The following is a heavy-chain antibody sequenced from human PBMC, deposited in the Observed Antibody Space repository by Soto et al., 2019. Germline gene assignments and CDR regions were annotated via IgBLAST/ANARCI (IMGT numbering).Heavy chain of an antibody. Sequence: ASVKVSCKASGYTFSGFYMHWVRQAPGQGLEWMGWINPNSGGTKSAEKFQGRATMTRDTSISTAYMELSRLTSDDTAVYYCASDAVTGTAGLDFWGQGTQVTVSS. D-gene: IGHD6-19*01. J-gene: IGHJ4*02. CDR2: INPNSGGT. CDR3: ASDAVTGTAGLDF. CDR1: GYTFSGFY. V-gene: IGHV1-2*02.